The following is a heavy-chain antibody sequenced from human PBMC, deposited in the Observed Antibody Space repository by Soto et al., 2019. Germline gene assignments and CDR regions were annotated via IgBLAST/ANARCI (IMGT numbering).Heavy chain of an antibody. CDR2: MNAKNGNT. D-gene: IGHD1-20*01. Sequence: GASVKVSCKASGYSFIGYDINWVRQATGQGLEWMGWMNAKNGNTGYAQRFQGRVTMTRDTSTNTAYMELSSPRSEDTAVYYCARETSYKRFDYWARGSLVPVSS. CDR3: ARETSYKRFDY. CDR1: GYSFIGYD. V-gene: IGHV1-8*01. J-gene: IGHJ4*01.